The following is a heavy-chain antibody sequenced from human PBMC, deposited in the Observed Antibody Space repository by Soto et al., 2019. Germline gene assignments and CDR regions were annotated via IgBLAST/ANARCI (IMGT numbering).Heavy chain of an antibody. CDR3: ARQYTTVTTLDYYYMDV. J-gene: IGHJ6*03. Sequence: PSETLSLTCTVSGGSVIISSYYWGWIRQPPGKGLEWIGSIYYSGSTYYNPSLKSRVTISVDTSKNQFSLKLSSVTAADTAVYYCARQYTTVTTLDYYYMDVWGKGTTVTVSS. V-gene: IGHV4-39*01. CDR1: GGSVIISSYY. D-gene: IGHD4-17*01. CDR2: IYYSGST.